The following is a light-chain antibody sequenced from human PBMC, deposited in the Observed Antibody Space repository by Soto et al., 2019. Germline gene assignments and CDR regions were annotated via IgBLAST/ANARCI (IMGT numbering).Light chain of an antibody. CDR1: QSVLYW. Sequence: DIQMTQSPSTLSASVGDRVTITCRASQSVLYWLAWYQQKPGKAPKLLIYKASGLDSGVPSRFSASGSGTEFTLTISSLQPDDFATYYCQQYNSYPYTFGQGTKLEIK. J-gene: IGKJ2*01. CDR2: KAS. CDR3: QQYNSYPYT. V-gene: IGKV1-5*03.